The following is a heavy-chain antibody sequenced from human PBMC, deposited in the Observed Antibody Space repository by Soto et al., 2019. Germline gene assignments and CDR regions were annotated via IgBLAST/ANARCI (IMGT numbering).Heavy chain of an antibody. D-gene: IGHD3-16*01. Sequence: GGSLRLSCEASGFTVSSYAMHWVRQAPGKGLEWVAVISYDGSNKYYADSVKGRFTISRDNSKNTLYLQMNSLRAEDTAVYYCARIEDTIMITFGGVNAFHIWGQGTMVT. V-gene: IGHV3-30-3*01. CDR1: GFTVSSYA. CDR3: ARIEDTIMITFGGVNAFHI. CDR2: ISYDGSNK. J-gene: IGHJ3*02.